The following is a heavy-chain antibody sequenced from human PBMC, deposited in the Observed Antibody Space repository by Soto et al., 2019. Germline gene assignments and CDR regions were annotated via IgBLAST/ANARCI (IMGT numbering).Heavy chain of an antibody. Sequence: EVQLVESGGGLGKPGGSLRLSCAASGFTFDIAWMNWVRQAPGKGLEWVGLIKSKANGGTADYAAPVKGRFTISRADTETTVYLQMNSLKTEDTAVYYCIPQLRNTDCYECFRDWGQGTLVTVSS. D-gene: IGHD2-21*02. CDR3: IPQLRNTDCYECFRD. V-gene: IGHV3-15*07. CDR2: IKSKANGGTA. J-gene: IGHJ1*01. CDR1: GFTFDIAW.